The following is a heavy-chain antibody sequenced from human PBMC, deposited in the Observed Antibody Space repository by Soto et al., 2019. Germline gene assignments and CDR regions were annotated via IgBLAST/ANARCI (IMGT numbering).Heavy chain of an antibody. V-gene: IGHV3-21*01. Sequence: GVSLRQSCAASGVPMRTYCMNWVLQAPGKGLEWVSGIRGFSPYTFYSESLKGRFTISRDNAKNSLYLQMKSLRAEDTAVYYCARDRGYDAHGFYYTATAVWGQGTKVTVSS. J-gene: IGHJ6*02. CDR3: ARDRGYDAHGFYYTATAV. CDR1: GVPMRTYC. CDR2: IRGFSPYT. D-gene: IGHD2-15*01.